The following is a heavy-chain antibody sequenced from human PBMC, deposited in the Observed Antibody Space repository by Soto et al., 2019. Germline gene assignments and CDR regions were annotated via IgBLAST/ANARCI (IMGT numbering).Heavy chain of an antibody. V-gene: IGHV3-73*01. CDR1: WLSFSDPA. Sequence: GASVQVSAAVSWLSFSDPAMHWVRRASGKGLVWGGRIRNKADSYRTVYRAPVTGRSIIARYASKTMAYLQMRSLKTDDSAVYYCCSHDRNWGSCDYWGLGTRVTVSS. CDR3: CSHDRNWGSCDY. D-gene: IGHD7-27*01. J-gene: IGHJ4*02. CDR2: IRNKADSYRT.